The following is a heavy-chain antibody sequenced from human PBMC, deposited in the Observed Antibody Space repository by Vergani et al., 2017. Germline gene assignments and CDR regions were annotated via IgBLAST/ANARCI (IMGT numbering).Heavy chain of an antibody. CDR3: AKSFVVVPISPFDY. Sequence: QVQLVESGGGVVQPGRSLRLSCAASGFTFSSYGMHWVRQAPGKGLEWVAVIWYDGSNKYYADSVKGRFTISRDNSKNTLYLQMNSLRAEDTAVYYCAKSFVVVPISPFDYWGQGTLVTVSS. CDR2: IWYDGSNK. D-gene: IGHD2-2*01. J-gene: IGHJ4*02. V-gene: IGHV3-33*06. CDR1: GFTFSSYG.